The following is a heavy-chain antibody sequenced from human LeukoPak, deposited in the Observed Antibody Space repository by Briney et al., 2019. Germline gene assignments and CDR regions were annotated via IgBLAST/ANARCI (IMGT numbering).Heavy chain of an antibody. CDR1: GGSISSGDYY. Sequence: SETLSLTCTVSGGSISSGDYYWSWLRQPPGKGLEWIGYIYYSGSTYYNPSLKSRVTISVDTSKNQFSLKLSSVTAADTAVYYCARIAAAGTSFFFFGLSMDVWGQGTTVTVSS. V-gene: IGHV4-30-4*01. J-gene: IGHJ6*02. D-gene: IGHD6-13*01. CDR2: IYYSGST. CDR3: ARIAAAGTSFFFFGLSMDV.